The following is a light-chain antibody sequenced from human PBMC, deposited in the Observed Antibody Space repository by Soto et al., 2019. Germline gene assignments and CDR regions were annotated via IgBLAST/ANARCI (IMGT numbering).Light chain of an antibody. Sequence: QSVLTQPPSGSRTPGQRVTVSCPGGRSNIGSNTAHWYQQLPGAAPKLLICRGKQRPSGVPDRFAASKSGTSASLAISGLQSEDEGDYYCAAWDDSHNVLYVFGTGTKGTVL. CDR3: AAWDDSHNVLYV. J-gene: IGLJ1*01. CDR1: RSNIGSNT. CDR2: RGK. V-gene: IGLV1-44*01.